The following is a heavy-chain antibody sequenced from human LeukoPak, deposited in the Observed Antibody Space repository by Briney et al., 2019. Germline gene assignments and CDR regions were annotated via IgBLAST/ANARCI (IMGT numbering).Heavy chain of an antibody. Sequence: GGSLRLSCAASGFTVSSNYMSWVRQAPGKGLEWVSVIYSGGSTYYADSVKGRFTISRDNSKNTLYLQMNSLRAEDTAVYYCAAPSMVTGGRLRLQPGYYFDYWGQGTLVTVSS. CDR2: IYSGGST. CDR1: GFTVSSNY. D-gene: IGHD5-18*01. J-gene: IGHJ4*02. CDR3: AAPSMVTGGRLRLQPGYYFDY. V-gene: IGHV3-53*01.